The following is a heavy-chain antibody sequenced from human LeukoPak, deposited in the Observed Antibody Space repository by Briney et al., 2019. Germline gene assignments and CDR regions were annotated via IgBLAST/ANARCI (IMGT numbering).Heavy chain of an antibody. J-gene: IGHJ5*02. CDR2: IYPGDSDT. V-gene: IGHV5-51*01. D-gene: IGHD2-15*01. CDR3: ARSHCSGGSCYWFDP. Sequence: GESLKISCKGSGYSFTSYWIGWVRQMPGKGLGWMGIIYPGDSDTRYSPSFQGQVTISADKSISTAYLQWSSLKASDTAMYYCARSHCSGGSCYWFDPWGQGTLVTVSS. CDR1: GYSFTSYW.